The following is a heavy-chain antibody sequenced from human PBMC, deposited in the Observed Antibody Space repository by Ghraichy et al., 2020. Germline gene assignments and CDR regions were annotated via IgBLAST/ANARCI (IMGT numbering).Heavy chain of an antibody. J-gene: IGHJ6*02. D-gene: IGHD2-2*02. CDR3: ASRSSTSCYTVCYYYGMDV. Sequence: SETLSLTCAVYGGSFSGYYWSWIRQPPGKGLEWIGEINLSGSTNYNPSLKSRVTISVDTSKNQFSLKLSSVTAADTAVYYCASRSSTSCYTVCYYYGMDVWGQGTTVTVSS. CDR2: INLSGST. V-gene: IGHV4-34*01. CDR1: GGSFSGYY.